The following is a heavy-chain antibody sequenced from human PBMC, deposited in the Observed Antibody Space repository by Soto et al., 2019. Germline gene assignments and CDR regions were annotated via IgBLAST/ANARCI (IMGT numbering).Heavy chain of an antibody. V-gene: IGHV4-39*01. CDR3: ATSQKGYNWNYFDH. Sequence: SETLSLTCAVSGASISGSYYYWAWLRQSPGKGPEWIGSVFYTGFTSYNPSLEGRVSVSVDTSKSQFSLKLSAVTAADTAVYYCATSQKGYNWNYFDHWGQGALVTVSS. CDR1: GASISGSYYY. D-gene: IGHD1-20*01. J-gene: IGHJ4*02. CDR2: VFYTGFT.